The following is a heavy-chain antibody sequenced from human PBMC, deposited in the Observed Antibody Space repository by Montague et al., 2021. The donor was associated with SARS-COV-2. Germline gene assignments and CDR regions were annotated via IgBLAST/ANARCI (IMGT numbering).Heavy chain of an antibody. D-gene: IGHD3-10*01. CDR1: EFTFTDYY. J-gene: IGHJ4*02. CDR3: ARVWAYGFDL. CDR2: ISSSATKI. Sequence: SLRLSCAASEFTFTDYYMSWIRQAPGKGLEWISHISSSATKIFYADSVKGRFTISRDNAKSSLFLQLNSLRAEDTAVYFCARVWAYGFDLWGQGTLVTVSS. V-gene: IGHV3-11*01.